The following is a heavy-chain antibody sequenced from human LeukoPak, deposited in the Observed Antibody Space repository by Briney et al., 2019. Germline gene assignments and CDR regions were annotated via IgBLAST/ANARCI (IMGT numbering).Heavy chain of an antibody. J-gene: IGHJ4*02. D-gene: IGHD1-26*01. CDR3: ARENSGSYREFDY. Sequence: PSETLSLICTVSGGSISSYYWSWIRQPAGKGLGWIGRIYTSGSTNYNASLESRVSMSVDTSKNQFSLKLSSVTAADTAVFYCARENSGSYREFDYWGQGTLVTVSS. V-gene: IGHV4-4*07. CDR1: GGSISSYY. CDR2: IYTSGST.